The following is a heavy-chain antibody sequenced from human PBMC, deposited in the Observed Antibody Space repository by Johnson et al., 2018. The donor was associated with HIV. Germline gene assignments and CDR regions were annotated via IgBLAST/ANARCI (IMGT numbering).Heavy chain of an antibody. Sequence: VQLVESGGVVVQPGGSLRLSYAASGFTFDDYAMHWVRQAPGKGLEWVSLISWDGGSTYYADSVKGRFTISRDNSKNSLYLQMNSLRAEDTALYYCAKDIGSGSGSYNAFDIWGQGTMVTVSS. CDR1: GFTFDDYA. D-gene: IGHD3-10*01. V-gene: IGHV3-43D*03. J-gene: IGHJ3*02. CDR2: ISWDGGST. CDR3: AKDIGSGSGSYNAFDI.